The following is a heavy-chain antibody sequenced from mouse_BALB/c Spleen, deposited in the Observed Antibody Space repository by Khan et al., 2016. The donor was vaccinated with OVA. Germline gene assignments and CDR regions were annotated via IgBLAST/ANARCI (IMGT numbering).Heavy chain of an antibody. CDR2: IIYTGYT. CDR3: AISTYRYAFVY. Sequence: EVKLEVSGPSLVKPSQTLSLTCSVTGDSITTGYWNWIRKFPGNKLEYMGYIIYTGYTYYNPSLKSRISITRHTSNNQYYLQLNSMTDEDTATYYCAISTYRYAFVYWGQRTLVTVSA. D-gene: IGHD2-14*01. V-gene: IGHV3-8*02. CDR1: GDSITTGY. J-gene: IGHJ3*01.